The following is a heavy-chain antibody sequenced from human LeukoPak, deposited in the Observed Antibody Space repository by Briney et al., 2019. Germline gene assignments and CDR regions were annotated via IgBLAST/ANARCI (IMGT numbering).Heavy chain of an antibody. Sequence: ASVKVSCKASGYTFTSYYMHWGRQAPGQGPEWMGIINPSGGSTNYAQKFQGRVTMTRDTSTRTVYMELRSLRSEDTAVYYCARELEYGWAYWGQGTLVTVSS. CDR2: INPSGGST. D-gene: IGHD3-16*01. J-gene: IGHJ4*02. CDR3: ARELEYGWAY. CDR1: GYTFTSYY. V-gene: IGHV1-46*01.